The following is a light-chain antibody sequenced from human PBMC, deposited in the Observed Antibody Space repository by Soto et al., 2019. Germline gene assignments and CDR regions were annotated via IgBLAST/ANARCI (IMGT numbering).Light chain of an antibody. CDR1: SSDVGGYNY. V-gene: IGLV2-14*01. CDR3: SSYTISSTLV. CDR2: EVS. Sequence: QSVLTQPASVSGSPGQSITISCTGTSSDVGGYNYVSWYQQHPGKVPKLMIYEVSNRPSGVSDRFSGSKSGNTASLTISGLQAEDEAGYYCSSYTISSTLVVGTGTKVTVL. J-gene: IGLJ1*01.